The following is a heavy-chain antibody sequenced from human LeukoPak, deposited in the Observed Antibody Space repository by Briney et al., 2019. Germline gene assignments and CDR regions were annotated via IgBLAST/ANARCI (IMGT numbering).Heavy chain of an antibody. D-gene: IGHD2-2*01. CDR1: GFTFSSYS. J-gene: IGHJ6*03. Sequence: GGSLRLSCAASGFTFSSYSMNWVRQAPGKGLEWVSSISSSSSYIYYADSVKGRFTISRDNAKNSLYLQMNSLRAEDTAVYYCARDHIIKRVPAAHKRYYYYMDVWGKGTTVTVSS. V-gene: IGHV3-21*04. CDR3: ARDHIIKRVPAAHKRYYYYMDV. CDR2: ISSSSSYI.